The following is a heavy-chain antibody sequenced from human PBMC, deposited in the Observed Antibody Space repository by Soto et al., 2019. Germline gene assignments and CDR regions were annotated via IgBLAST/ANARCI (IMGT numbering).Heavy chain of an antibody. J-gene: IGHJ4*02. Sequence: GGSLRLSCAASGFTFSSYGMHWVRQAPGKGLEWVAVISYDGSNKYYADSVKGRFTISRDNSKNTLYLQMNSLRAEDTAVYYCAKDRERLVDYRGQGTLVTVSS. CDR2: ISYDGSNK. V-gene: IGHV3-30*18. CDR1: GFTFSSYG. CDR3: AKDRERLVDY. D-gene: IGHD1-26*01.